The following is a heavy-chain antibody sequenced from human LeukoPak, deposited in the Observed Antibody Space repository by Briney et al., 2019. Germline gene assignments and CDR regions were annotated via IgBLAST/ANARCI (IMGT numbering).Heavy chain of an antibody. Sequence: SETLSLTCAVYGGSFSGYYWSWIRQPPGKGLEWIGEINHSGSTNYNPSLKGRVTISVDTSKNQFSLKLSSVTAADTAVYYCARGGDIVVVPAATSGSNWFDPWGQGTLVTVSS. CDR1: GGSFSGYY. V-gene: IGHV4-34*01. D-gene: IGHD2-2*01. CDR3: ARGGDIVVVPAATSGSNWFDP. J-gene: IGHJ5*02. CDR2: INHSGST.